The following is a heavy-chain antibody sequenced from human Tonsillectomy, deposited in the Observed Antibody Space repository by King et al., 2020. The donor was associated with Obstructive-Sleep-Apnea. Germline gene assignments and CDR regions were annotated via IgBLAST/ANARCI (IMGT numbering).Heavy chain of an antibody. CDR3: ARGLGGLDY. Sequence: QLQESGPGLVKPSETLSLTCTVSGGSISYYYWSWIRQPPGKGLEWIGYIFYSGSTNYNPSLKSRVTISVDTSKNQSSLDLSSVTAADTAVYYCARGLGGLDYWGQGTLVTVSS. D-gene: IGHD3-16*01. V-gene: IGHV4-59*08. J-gene: IGHJ4*02. CDR1: GGSISYYY. CDR2: IFYSGST.